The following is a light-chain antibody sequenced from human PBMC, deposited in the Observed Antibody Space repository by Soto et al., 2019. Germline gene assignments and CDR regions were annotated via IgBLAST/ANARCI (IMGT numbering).Light chain of an antibody. J-gene: IGKJ1*01. CDR2: DAS. CDR1: RRVSSY. Sequence: ETVLTQSPATLSLSPGDRATLSCRASRRVSSYLAWYQQKAGQAPRLLIYDASNRAAGTPARLSGSGSGTDFTLTISSLEPEDFAVYYCQQQDNWPWTFGQGTKVDIK. V-gene: IGKV3-11*01. CDR3: QQQDNWPWT.